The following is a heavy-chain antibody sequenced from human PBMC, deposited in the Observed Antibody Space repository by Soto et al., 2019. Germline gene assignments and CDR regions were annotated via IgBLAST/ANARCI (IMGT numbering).Heavy chain of an antibody. CDR1: GYSFTIYD. D-gene: IGHD3-10*01. J-gene: IGHJ6*03. CDR3: ARGRRQFAMVRVVIAKSHYMDV. CDR2: MNPNSDNS. Sequence: QVQLVQSGAEVKKPGASVKVSCKASGYSFTIYDIIWVRQATGQGLEWMGWMNPNSDNSGYAQKFKGKATMTRNTSISTAYMGLSSLRSEDTAVYYCARGRRQFAMVRVVIAKSHYMDVWGKGTTVIVSS. V-gene: IGHV1-8*01.